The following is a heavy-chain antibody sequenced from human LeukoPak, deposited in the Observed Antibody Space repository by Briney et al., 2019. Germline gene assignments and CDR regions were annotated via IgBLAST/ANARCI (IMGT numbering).Heavy chain of an antibody. CDR1: GDPLYSFL. CDR3: ARGADPTGWYLGWFFDL. J-gene: IGHJ2*01. V-gene: IGHV4-4*08. D-gene: IGHD6-19*01. Sequence: PSETLSLTCSVSGDPLYSFLWLCLRAPRGGTREDFRYPPHRGSTSYNPSLESRVSMSLDTSKNRFSLKLSSVTAADTAVYYCARGADPTGWYLGWFFDLWGRGTLVTVYS. CDR2: PPHRGST.